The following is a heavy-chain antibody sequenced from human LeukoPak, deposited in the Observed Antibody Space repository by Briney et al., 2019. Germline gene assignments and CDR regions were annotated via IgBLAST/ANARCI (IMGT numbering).Heavy chain of an antibody. Sequence: GGSLRLSFVASGITVSSNYMSWVRQAPGKGLEWVSFISSSSSYTLYADSVKGRFTISRDNAKNSLYLQMNSLRAEDLAVYYCARDNSSWPYYYGMDVWGQGTTVTVSS. D-gene: IGHD6-13*01. CDR1: GITVSSNY. CDR2: ISSSSSYT. CDR3: ARDNSSWPYYYGMDV. V-gene: IGHV3-11*06. J-gene: IGHJ6*02.